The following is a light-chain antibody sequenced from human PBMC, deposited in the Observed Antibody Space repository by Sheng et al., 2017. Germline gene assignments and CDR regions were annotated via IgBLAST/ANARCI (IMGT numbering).Light chain of an antibody. V-gene: IGLV2-8*01. Sequence: QSALTQPPSASGSPGQSVTISCTGSNNDVGTYNFVSWYQQHPGKAPKLMIYDVTKRPSGVPDRFSGSKSGNTASLTVSGLQAGDEADYYCNSYAAADKVVFGGGTRLTVL. CDR1: NNDVGTYNF. J-gene: IGLJ2*01. CDR2: DVT. CDR3: NSYAAADKVV.